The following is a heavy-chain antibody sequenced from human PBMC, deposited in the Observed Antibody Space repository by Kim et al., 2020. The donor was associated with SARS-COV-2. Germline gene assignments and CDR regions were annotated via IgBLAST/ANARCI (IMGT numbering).Heavy chain of an antibody. CDR3: VTEWMQWLVLDPSHFYGRDV. V-gene: IGHV4-39*07. D-gene: IGHD6-19*01. Sequence: SETLSLTCTVSGGSISSSGYYWGWIRLPPGKGLEWIGSIYYSRSTYYNPSLESRVTITVDTSKNQFSLKLSAVTAADTAVYCCVTEWMQWLVLDPSHFYGRDVWGQGTTVTVSS. CDR2: IYYSRST. CDR1: GGSISSSGYY. J-gene: IGHJ6*01.